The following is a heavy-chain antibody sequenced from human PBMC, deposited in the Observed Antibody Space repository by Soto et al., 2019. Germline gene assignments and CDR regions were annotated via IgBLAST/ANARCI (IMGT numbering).Heavy chain of an antibody. V-gene: IGHV4-4*07. CDR3: ARRAAPGTDYYYGMDV. Sequence: SETLSLTCTVSGGSISSYYCSWIRQPAWKGLEWIGRIYTSGITNYNPSLKSRVTMSVDTSKNQFSLKLSSVTAADTAVYYCARRAAPGTDYYYGMDVWGQGTTVTVSS. D-gene: IGHD6-13*01. J-gene: IGHJ6*02. CDR1: GGSISSYY. CDR2: IYTSGIT.